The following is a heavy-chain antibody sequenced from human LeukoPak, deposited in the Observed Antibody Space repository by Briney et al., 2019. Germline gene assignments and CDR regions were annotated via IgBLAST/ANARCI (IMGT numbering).Heavy chain of an antibody. CDR3: AREPKDPWELPSSFDY. CDR1: GYTFTDYY. J-gene: IGHJ4*02. Sequence: ASVKVSCKASGYTFTDYYMHWVRQAPGQGLEWMGRINPNSGGTNYAQSFQGRVTMTRDTSISAAYMELSRLRSDDTAFYYCAREPKDPWELPSSFDYWGQGTLVTVSS. D-gene: IGHD1-26*01. CDR2: INPNSGGT. V-gene: IGHV1-2*06.